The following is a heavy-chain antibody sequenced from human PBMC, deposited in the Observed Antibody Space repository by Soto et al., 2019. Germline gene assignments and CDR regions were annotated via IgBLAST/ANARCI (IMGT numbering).Heavy chain of an antibody. D-gene: IGHD4-17*01. J-gene: IGHJ6*02. CDR3: ARVRTTVSTQNYYYYGMDV. CDR1: GVTFSSYA. Sequence: GGSLRLSCTASGVTFSSYAMHWVRQTPGKGLEWVAVISYDGSNKYYADSVKGRFTISRDNSKNTLYLQMNSLRAEDTAVYYCARVRTTVSTQNYYYYGMDVWGQGTTVTLSS. CDR2: ISYDGSNK. V-gene: IGHV3-30-3*01.